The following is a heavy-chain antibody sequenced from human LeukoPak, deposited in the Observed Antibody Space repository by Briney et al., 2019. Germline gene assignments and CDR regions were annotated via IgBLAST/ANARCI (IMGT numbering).Heavy chain of an antibody. CDR3: ARSPWAAVAVSFWFDP. J-gene: IGHJ5*02. Sequence: GASVKVSCKASGYTFTGYYMHWVRQAPGQGLEWMGWINPNSGGTNYAQKFQGRATMTRDTSISTAYMELSRLRSDDTAVYYCARSPWAAVAVSFWFDPWGQGTLVTVSS. V-gene: IGHV1-2*02. CDR2: INPNSGGT. D-gene: IGHD6-19*01. CDR1: GYTFTGYY.